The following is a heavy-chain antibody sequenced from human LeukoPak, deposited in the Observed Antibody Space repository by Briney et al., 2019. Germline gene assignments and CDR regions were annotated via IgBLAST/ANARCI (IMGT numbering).Heavy chain of an antibody. Sequence: GESLKISCTGSGYIFTRYLIGWVRQMPGKGLEWMGIIYPGDSDTKYSPSFQGPVTISADKSVSTAYLQWSSLKASDTAMYYCARQDASGYYYYGVDVWGQGTTVTVSS. D-gene: IGHD3-10*01. CDR2: IYPGDSDT. V-gene: IGHV5-51*01. CDR1: GYIFTRYL. J-gene: IGHJ6*02. CDR3: ARQDASGYYYYGVDV.